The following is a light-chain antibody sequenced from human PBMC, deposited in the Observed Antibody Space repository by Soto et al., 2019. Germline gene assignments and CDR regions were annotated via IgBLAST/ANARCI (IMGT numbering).Light chain of an antibody. Sequence: FMLTQPHSVSESPGKTVTISCTRSSGNIGSNYVQWYQQRPGSAPTTLIYEDDQRPSGVPDRFSGSIDRSSNSASLTISGLKTADEADYYCQSYDSTTPVVFGGGTKVTVL. J-gene: IGLJ2*01. CDR2: EDD. CDR1: SGNIGSNY. V-gene: IGLV6-57*04. CDR3: QSYDSTTPVV.